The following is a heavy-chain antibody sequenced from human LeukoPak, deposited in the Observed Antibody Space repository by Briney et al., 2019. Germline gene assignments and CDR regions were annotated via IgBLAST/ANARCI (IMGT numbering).Heavy chain of an antibody. V-gene: IGHV4-39*01. D-gene: IGHD3-3*01. Sequence: TSETLSLTCTVSGGSISSSSYYWGWIRQPPGKGLEWIGSIYYSGSTYYNPSLKSRVTISVDTSKNQFSLKLSSVTAADTAVYYCAIIAYDFWSGSYFDYWGQGTLVTVSS. CDR2: IYYSGST. CDR3: AIIAYDFWSGSYFDY. CDR1: GGSISSSSYY. J-gene: IGHJ4*02.